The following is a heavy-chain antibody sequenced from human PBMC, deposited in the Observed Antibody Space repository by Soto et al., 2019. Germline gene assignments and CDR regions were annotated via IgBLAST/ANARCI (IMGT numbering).Heavy chain of an antibody. CDR1: GFTFSNAW. Sequence: EVQLVESGGGLVKPGGSLRLSCAASGFTFSNAWMNWVRQAPGKWLEWVGRIKSKTDGRTTDYAAPVKGRFTISRDDSKKTLYPQMNSLKTQDPALYYRTTAPNSGSYWIDYYYYGMDVWGQGTTLTVSS. V-gene: IGHV3-15*07. J-gene: IGHJ6*02. CDR3: TTAPNSGSYWIDYYYYGMDV. CDR2: IKSKTDGRTT. D-gene: IGHD3-10*01.